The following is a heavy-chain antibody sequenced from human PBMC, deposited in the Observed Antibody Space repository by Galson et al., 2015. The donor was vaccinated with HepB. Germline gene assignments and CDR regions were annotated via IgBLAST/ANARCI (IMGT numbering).Heavy chain of an antibody. V-gene: IGHV3-23*01. D-gene: IGHD2-2*01. CDR2: ISGSGGST. CDR3: AKDGVGRTYCSSTSCYSLAGLFDY. Sequence: SLRLSCAASGFTFSSYAMSWVRQAPGKGLEWVSAISGSGGSTYYADSVKGRFTISRDNSKNTLYLQMNSLRAEDTAVYYCAKDGVGRTYCSSTSCYSLAGLFDYWGQGTLVTVSS. CDR1: GFTFSSYA. J-gene: IGHJ4*02.